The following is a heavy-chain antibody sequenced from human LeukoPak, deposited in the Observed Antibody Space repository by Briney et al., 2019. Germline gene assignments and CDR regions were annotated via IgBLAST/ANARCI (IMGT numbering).Heavy chain of an antibody. CDR2: IYYSGST. V-gene: IGHV4-59*11. Sequence: SETLSLTCTVSGGSISSHYWSWIRQPPGKGLEWIGYIYYSGSTNYNPSLKSRVTISVDTSKNQFSLKLSSVTAADTAVYYCARVKTYYYGSGTPNWFDPWGQGTLVTVSS. CDR3: ARVKTYYYGSGTPNWFDP. D-gene: IGHD3-10*01. J-gene: IGHJ5*02. CDR1: GGSISSHY.